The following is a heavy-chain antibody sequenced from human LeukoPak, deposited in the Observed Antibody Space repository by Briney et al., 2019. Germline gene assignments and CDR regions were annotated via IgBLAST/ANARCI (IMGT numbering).Heavy chain of an antibody. CDR1: GFTFSSYG. J-gene: IGHJ5*02. V-gene: IGHV3-30*02. D-gene: IGHD6-13*01. CDR2: IRYDGSNK. Sequence: PGGSLRLSCAASGFTFSSYGMHWVRQAPGKGLEWVAFIRYDGSNKYYADSVKGRFTISRDNSKNTLYLQMNSLRAEDTAVYYCAKDSPSYSSSWYSHLIANRDNWFDPWGQGTLVTVSS. CDR3: AKDSPSYSSSWYSHLIANRDNWFDP.